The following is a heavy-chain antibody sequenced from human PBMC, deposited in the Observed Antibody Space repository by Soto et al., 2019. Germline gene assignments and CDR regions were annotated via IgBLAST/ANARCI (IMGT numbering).Heavy chain of an antibody. CDR3: ARVRYPELEDPDAFDI. CDR1: GFTFSSYE. V-gene: IGHV3-48*03. Sequence: GGSLRLSCAASGFTFSSYEMNWVRQAPGKGLEWVSYISSSGSTIYYADSVKGRFTISRDNAKNSLYLQMNSLRAEDTAVYYCARVRYPELEDPDAFDIWGQGTMVTVS. D-gene: IGHD1-7*01. CDR2: ISSSGSTI. J-gene: IGHJ3*02.